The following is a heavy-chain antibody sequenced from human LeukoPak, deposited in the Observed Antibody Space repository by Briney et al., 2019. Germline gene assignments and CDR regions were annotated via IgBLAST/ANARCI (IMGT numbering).Heavy chain of an antibody. CDR2: IKSDGRT. J-gene: IGHJ1*01. Sequence: GGSLRLSCSASGFTLSSYWMHWVRQAPGKGLVWVSRIKSDGRTNYADSVKGRFTISRDNAKNTVSLQMNSLRAEDTGVYYCARAPSEIGGYYPEYFRHWGQGTLVIVSS. CDR3: ARAPSEIGGYYPEYFRH. D-gene: IGHD3-22*01. CDR1: GFTLSSYW. V-gene: IGHV3-74*01.